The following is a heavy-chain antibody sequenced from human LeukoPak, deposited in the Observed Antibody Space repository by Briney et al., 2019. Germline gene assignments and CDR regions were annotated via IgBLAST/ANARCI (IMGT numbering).Heavy chain of an antibody. CDR1: GGTFSSYA. D-gene: IGHD7-27*01. CDR3: ARDRVLGISVIDAFDI. Sequence: GSSVKVSCKASGGTFSSYAISWVRQAPGQGLEWMGRIIPILGIANYAQKFQGRVTITADKSTSTAYMELSSLRSEDTAVYYCARDRVLGISVIDAFDIWGQGTMVTVSS. J-gene: IGHJ3*02. V-gene: IGHV1-69*04. CDR2: IIPILGIA.